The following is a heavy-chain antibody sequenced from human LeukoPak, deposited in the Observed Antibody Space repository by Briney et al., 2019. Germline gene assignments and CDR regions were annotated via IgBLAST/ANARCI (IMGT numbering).Heavy chain of an antibody. J-gene: IGHJ3*01. CDR2: IYTSGGT. D-gene: IGHD2-2*01. CDR3: AGRGSSSGTFDV. Sequence: SETLSLTCTVSGYSISSGYYWTWIRQPAGKRLEWIGRIYTSGGTNYNPSLKSRVTMSVDKSKNQISLNLASLTAADTALYYCAGRGSSSGTFDVWGPGTFVTVSS. CDR1: GYSISSGYY. V-gene: IGHV4-61*02.